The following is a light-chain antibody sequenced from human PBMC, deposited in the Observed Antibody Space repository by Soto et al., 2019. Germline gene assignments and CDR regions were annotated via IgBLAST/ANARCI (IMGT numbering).Light chain of an antibody. CDR3: QTGGTGTAV. J-gene: IGLJ2*01. V-gene: IGLV4-69*01. CDR1: SGHSSYA. CDR2: LNSDGSH. Sequence: QSVLTQSPSASASLGASVKLTCTLSSGHSSYAIAWHQQQPEKGPRYLMKLNSDGSHSKGDGIPYRFSSSSSGAERYLTMSSLQSEDEDDYYCQTGGTGTAVFGGGTKLTVL.